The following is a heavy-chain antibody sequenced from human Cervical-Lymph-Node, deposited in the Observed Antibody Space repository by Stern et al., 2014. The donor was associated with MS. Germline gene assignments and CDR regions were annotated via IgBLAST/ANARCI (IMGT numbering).Heavy chain of an antibody. CDR2: IVPVVGVP. D-gene: IGHD2-21*01. J-gene: IGHJ2*01. V-gene: IGHV1-69*02. CDR1: GGTFVSYS. CDR3: ATSPRPTTLLGVHIDWYLEV. Sequence: QVQLVQSGAEVKKPGSALKVSCKASGGTFVSYSVNWVRQAPGQGLEWVGRIVPVVGVPSYARKFQDRLTITAEKSTSSVFMELSGLRSDDTGVYYCATSPRPTTLLGVHIDWYLEVWGPGTLVAVSS.